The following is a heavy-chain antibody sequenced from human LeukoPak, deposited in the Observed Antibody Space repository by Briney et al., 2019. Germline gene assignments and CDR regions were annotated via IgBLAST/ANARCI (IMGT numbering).Heavy chain of an antibody. V-gene: IGHV4-61*02. CDR1: GGSVSSGSYY. J-gene: IGHJ3*02. CDR3: ARSDPTMIVVATDFDI. D-gene: IGHD3-22*01. CDR2: IYSSGST. Sequence: SETLSLTCTVSGGSVSSGSYYWSWIRQPAGKGLEWIGRIYSSGSTNYNPSLKSRVTISVDTSKNQFSLKLSSVTAADTAVYYCARSDPTMIVVATDFDIWGQGTMVTVSS.